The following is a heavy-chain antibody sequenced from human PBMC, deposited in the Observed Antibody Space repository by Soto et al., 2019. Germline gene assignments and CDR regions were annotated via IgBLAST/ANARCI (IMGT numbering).Heavy chain of an antibody. CDR3: GGEWGSSSYYYYSGMDV. CDR2: IKQDGSEK. CDR1: GFTFSSYR. V-gene: IGHV3-7*01. Sequence: PGGSLRLSCAASGFTFSSYRMSWVRQAPGKGLEWVANIKQDGSEKYYVDSVKGRFTISRDNAKNSLYLQMNSLRAEDTAVYYCGGEWGSSSYYYYSGMDVWGKGTTVTVP. J-gene: IGHJ6*04. D-gene: IGHD6-13*01.